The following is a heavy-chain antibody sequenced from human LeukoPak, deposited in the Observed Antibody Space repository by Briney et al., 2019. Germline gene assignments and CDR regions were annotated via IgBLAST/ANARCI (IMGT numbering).Heavy chain of an antibody. J-gene: IGHJ2*01. CDR3: AREILDIAAAGWYFDL. D-gene: IGHD6-13*01. Sequence: GGSLRLSCAASGFTFSSYSMNWVRQAPGKGLEWVSAIGTVGDTYYPGSVKGRFTISRENAQNSLYLQMNSLRAGDTAVYYCAREILDIAAAGWYFDLWGRGTLVTVSS. V-gene: IGHV3-13*01. CDR1: GFTFSSYS. CDR2: IGTVGDT.